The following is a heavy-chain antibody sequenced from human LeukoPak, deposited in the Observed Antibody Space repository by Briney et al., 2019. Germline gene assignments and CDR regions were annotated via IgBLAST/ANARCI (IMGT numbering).Heavy chain of an antibody. CDR1: GFTLSNHD. CDR2: IGTAVTADRT. Sequence: GGSLRLSCAASGFTLSNHDMHWVRQATGKGLEWVSAIGTAVTADRTYYADSVKGRFTISRDNAKNSLYLQMNSLRAEDTALYYCARWTSAADIWGQGTMVTVSS. V-gene: IGHV3-13*01. D-gene: IGHD6-13*01. CDR3: ARWTSAADI. J-gene: IGHJ3*02.